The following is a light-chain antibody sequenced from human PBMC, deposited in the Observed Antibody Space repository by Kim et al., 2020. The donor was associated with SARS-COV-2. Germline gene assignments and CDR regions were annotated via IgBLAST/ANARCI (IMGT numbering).Light chain of an antibody. J-gene: IGKJ3*01. V-gene: IGKV1-39*01. CDR1: QGIGTR. CDR2: AAS. CDR3: QQSYITPFT. Sequence: ASVGDRVTIACRASQGIGTRLNWYQQRAGKAPKLLISAASTLQGGVPSRFSGSGSETDFTLTISSLQPEDFATYFCQQSYITPFTFGPGTKVDIK.